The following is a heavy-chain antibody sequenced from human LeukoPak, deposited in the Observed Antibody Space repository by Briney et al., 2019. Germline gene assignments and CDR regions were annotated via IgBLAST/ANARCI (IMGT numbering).Heavy chain of an antibody. CDR2: FDPEDGET. V-gene: IGHV1-24*01. D-gene: IGHD6-19*01. CDR1: GYTLTEVS. CDR3: ASLASSGWFSY. Sequence: ASVKVSCKVSGYTLTEVSMHWVRQAPGKGLEWMGGFDPEDGETIYAQKFQGRVTMTEDTSTDTASMEVSSLRSEDTAVYFCASLASSGWFSYWGQGTLVTVSS. J-gene: IGHJ4*02.